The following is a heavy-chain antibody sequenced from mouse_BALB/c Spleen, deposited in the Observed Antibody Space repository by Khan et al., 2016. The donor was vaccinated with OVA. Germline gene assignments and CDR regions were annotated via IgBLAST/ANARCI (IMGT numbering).Heavy chain of an antibody. CDR1: GFTFSSYG. CDR2: INSNGGST. V-gene: IGHV5-6-3*01. Sequence: EVELVESGGGLVQPGGSLKLSCAASGFTFSSYGMSWVRQTPDKRLEFVATINSNGGSTYYPDSVKGRFTISRDNAKNTLYLQMSSLKSEDTAMYYCARMARTINWGQGTTLTGS. CDR3: ARMARTIN. J-gene: IGHJ2*01.